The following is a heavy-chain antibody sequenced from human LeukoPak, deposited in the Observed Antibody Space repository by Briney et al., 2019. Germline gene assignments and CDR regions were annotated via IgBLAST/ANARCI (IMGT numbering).Heavy chain of an antibody. D-gene: IGHD3-10*01. CDR3: ARQIIMDV. CDR1: GFTFSDYT. J-gene: IGHJ6*02. V-gene: IGHV3-48*04. CDR2: TSSSSSAI. Sequence: PGGSLRLSCAASGFTFSDYTINWVRQAPGKGLEWVSYTSSSSSAIYYADSVKGRFTISRDNAKNSLYLQMNSLRAEDTAVYYCARQIIMDVWGQGTTVTVSS.